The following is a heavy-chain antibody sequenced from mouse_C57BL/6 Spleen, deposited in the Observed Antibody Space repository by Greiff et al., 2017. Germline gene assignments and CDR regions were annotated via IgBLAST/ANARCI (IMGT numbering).Heavy chain of an antibody. CDR1: GYTFTDYE. J-gene: IGHJ1*03. CDR2: IDPETGGT. D-gene: IGHD6-5*01. Sequence: QVQLKQSGAELVRPGASVTLSCKASGYTFTDYEMHWVKQTPVHGLEWIGAIDPETGGTAYNQKFKGKDILTADKSSSTAYMELRSLTSEDSAVXYCAYGLWSFDVWGTGTTVTVSS. CDR3: AYGLWSFDV. V-gene: IGHV1-15*01.